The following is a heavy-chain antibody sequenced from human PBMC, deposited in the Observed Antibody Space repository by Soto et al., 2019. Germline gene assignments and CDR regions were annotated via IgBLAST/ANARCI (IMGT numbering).Heavy chain of an antibody. CDR2: IYHSGST. D-gene: IGHD3-22*01. J-gene: IGHJ4*02. V-gene: IGHV4-30-2*01. Sequence: KASETLSLTCAVSGGSISSGGYSWSWIRQPPGKGLEWIGYIYHSGSTYYNPSLKSRVTISVDRSKNQFSLKLSSVTAADTAVYYCARANYDSSGYYPSLFDYWGQGTLVTVSS. CDR3: ARANYDSSGYYPSLFDY. CDR1: GGSISSGGYS.